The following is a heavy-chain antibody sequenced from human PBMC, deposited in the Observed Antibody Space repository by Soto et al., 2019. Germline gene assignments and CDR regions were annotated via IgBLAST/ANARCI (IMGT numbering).Heavy chain of an antibody. CDR3: AKDRAGYYYYFDY. V-gene: IGHV3-30*18. CDR2: ISYDGSNK. J-gene: IGHJ4*02. D-gene: IGHD3-22*01. Sequence: VGSLRLSCAASGFTFSSYGMHWVRQAPGKGLEWVAVISYDGSNKYYADSVKGRFTISRDNSKNTLYLQMNSLRAEDTAVYYCAKDRAGYYYYFDYWGQGTLVTVSS. CDR1: GFTFSSYG.